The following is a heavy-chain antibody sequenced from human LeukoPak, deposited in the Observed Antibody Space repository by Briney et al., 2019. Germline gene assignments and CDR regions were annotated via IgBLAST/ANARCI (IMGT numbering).Heavy chain of an antibody. V-gene: IGHV1-58*02. CDR1: GFTFTSSA. D-gene: IGHD2-15*01. CDR2: IVVGSGNT. Sequence: ASVKVSCKASGFTFTSSAMQWVRQARGQRLEWIGWIVVGSGNTNYAQKFQERVTITRDMSTSTAYMELSNLRSEDTAVYYCAADLVRQYCSGGSCYPITYYMDVWGRGTTVTVSS. J-gene: IGHJ6*03. CDR3: AADLVRQYCSGGSCYPITYYMDV.